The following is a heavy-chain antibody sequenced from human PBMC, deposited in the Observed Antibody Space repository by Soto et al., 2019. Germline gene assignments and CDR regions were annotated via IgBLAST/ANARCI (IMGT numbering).Heavy chain of an antibody. CDR3: ASMIGDPVLSFDS. V-gene: IGHV4-59*01. J-gene: IGHJ5*01. CDR1: GGSISSYY. CDR2: IFYSGST. Sequence: QVQLQESGPGLVKPSETLSLTCTVSGGSISSYYWSWIRQPPGKGLEWIGFIFYSGSTSYNPSLKSCVTISIDTSEYQFSLKLNSVTAAATALYYCASMIGDPVLSFDSWGQGTLVAVSS. D-gene: IGHD3-10*02.